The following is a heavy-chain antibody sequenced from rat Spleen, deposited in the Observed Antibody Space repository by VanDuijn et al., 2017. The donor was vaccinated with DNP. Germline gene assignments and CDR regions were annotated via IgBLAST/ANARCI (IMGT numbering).Heavy chain of an antibody. CDR3: GRERERESLGYSSYIAY. J-gene: IGHJ2*01. CDR2: IWNTGGT. Sequence: QVQLKESGPGLVQPSQTLSLTCTVAGFSLTRYNVNWVRQPPGKGLEWMGVIWNTGGTRYNPALKSRLSIIKDTSKSQVFLKMNNLQTEDTATYYCGRERERESLGYSSYIAYWGQGVMVTVSS. CDR1: GFSLTRYN. D-gene: IGHD1-2*01. V-gene: IGHV2-41*01.